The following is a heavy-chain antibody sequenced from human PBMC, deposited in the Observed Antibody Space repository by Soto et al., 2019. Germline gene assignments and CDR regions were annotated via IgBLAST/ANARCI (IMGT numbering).Heavy chain of an antibody. V-gene: IGHV4-31*11. J-gene: IGHJ6*03. CDR3: AREVPAATGGVPYYYMDV. D-gene: IGHD2-2*01. CDR1: GGSLSSGNFY. CDR2: IYYSGST. Sequence: QVQLQESGPGLVRPSQTLSLTCAVSGGSLSSGNFYWNWIRQHPGKGLEWIGYIYYSGSTYYNPSLNSRVTISVDTSNNQFSLKLGSVTAADTAVYYCAREVPAATGGVPYYYMDVWGKGTTVTVSS.